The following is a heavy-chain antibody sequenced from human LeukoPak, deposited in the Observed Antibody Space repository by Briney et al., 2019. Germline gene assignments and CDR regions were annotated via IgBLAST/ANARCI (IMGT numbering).Heavy chain of an antibody. J-gene: IGHJ4*02. V-gene: IGHV1-46*01. CDR1: GYTFTSYY. CDR3: ARAIRITMVRGVIITPHYFDY. Sequence: GASVKVSCKASGYTFTSYYMHWVRQAPGQGLEWMGIINPSGGSTSYAQKFQGRVTMTRDTSTSTVYMELSSLRSEDTAVYYCARAIRITMVRGVIITPHYFDYWGQGTLVTVSS. CDR2: INPSGGST. D-gene: IGHD3-10*01.